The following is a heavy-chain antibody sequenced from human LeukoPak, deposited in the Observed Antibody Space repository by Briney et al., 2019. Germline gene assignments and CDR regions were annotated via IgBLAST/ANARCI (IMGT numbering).Heavy chain of an antibody. CDR1: GFTFSDYY. Sequence: GGSLRLSCAASGFTFSDYYMSWIRQAPGKGLEWASYISTSSTYTNYADSVKGRFTISRDNAKNSLYLQMNSLRAEDTAVYYCARGLTITSPLDYWGQGTLVTVSS. J-gene: IGHJ4*02. D-gene: IGHD3-16*01. V-gene: IGHV3-11*06. CDR2: ISTSSTYT. CDR3: ARGLTITSPLDY.